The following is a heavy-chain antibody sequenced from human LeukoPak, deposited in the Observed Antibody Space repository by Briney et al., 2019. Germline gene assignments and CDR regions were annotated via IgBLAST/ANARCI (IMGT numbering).Heavy chain of an antibody. CDR2: IYYSGST. Sequence: SETLSLTCTVSGGSISSGGYYWSWIRQHPGKGLEWIGYIYYSGSTYYNPSLKSRVTISVDTSKNQFSLKLSSVTAADTAVYHCARSTLRGSDYWGQGTLVTVSS. V-gene: IGHV4-31*03. D-gene: IGHD3-16*01. J-gene: IGHJ4*02. CDR1: GGSISSGGYY. CDR3: ARSTLRGSDY.